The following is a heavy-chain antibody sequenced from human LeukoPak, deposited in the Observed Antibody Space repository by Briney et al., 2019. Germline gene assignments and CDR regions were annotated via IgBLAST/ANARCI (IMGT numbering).Heavy chain of an antibody. J-gene: IGHJ5*02. CDR1: GYTLAELS. CDR3: ARDHSGKITMIVP. Sequence: ASVKVSCKVSGYTLAELSMHWVRQAPGKGLEWMGGFDPEDGETIYAQKFQGRVTMTEDTSTDTAYMELSSLRSDDTAVYYCARDHSGKITMIVPWGQGTLVTVSS. CDR2: FDPEDGET. D-gene: IGHD3-22*01. V-gene: IGHV1-24*01.